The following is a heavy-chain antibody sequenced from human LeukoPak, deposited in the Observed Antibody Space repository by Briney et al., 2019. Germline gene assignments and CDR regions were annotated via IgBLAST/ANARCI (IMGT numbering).Heavy chain of an antibody. CDR2: IYYSGST. CDR3: AREGGSYFDY. CDR1: GGSISSYY. D-gene: IGHD1-26*01. J-gene: IGHJ4*02. Sequence: SETLSLTCTVSGGSISSYYWSWIRQPPGKGLEWNGYIYYSGSTNYNPSLKSRVTISVDTSKNQFSLKLSSVTAADTAVYYCAREGGSYFDYCGQGTLVNVSS. V-gene: IGHV4-59*01.